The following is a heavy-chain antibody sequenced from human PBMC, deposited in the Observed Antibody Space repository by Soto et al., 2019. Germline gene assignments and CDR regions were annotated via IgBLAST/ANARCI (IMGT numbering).Heavy chain of an antibody. CDR3: AKDGGSYWDVGWFDY. D-gene: IGHD1-26*01. Sequence: QVQLVESGGGVVQPGRSLRLSCAASGFTFRSNGMQWVRQAPGKGLEWVAVISYDGSNKYYADSVKGRFTISRDNSKNTLYQQMTSLRAEDTAVYYCAKDGGSYWDVGWFDYWGQGTLVTVSS. V-gene: IGHV3-30*18. CDR2: ISYDGSNK. CDR1: GFTFRSNG. J-gene: IGHJ4*02.